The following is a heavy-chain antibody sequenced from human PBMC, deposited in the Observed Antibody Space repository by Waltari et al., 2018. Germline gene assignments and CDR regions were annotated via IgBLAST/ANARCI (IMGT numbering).Heavy chain of an antibody. J-gene: IGHJ4*02. CDR1: GATFSSYA. Sequence: QVQLVQSGAEVKQPGSSVKVSCKASGATFSSYALSWVRQASGQGLEWMGRIIPIFGTANYAQKFQGRVTITADKSTSTAYMELSSLRSEDTAVYYCANTPVGSSWLMYYFDYWGQGTLVTVSS. CDR2: IIPIFGTA. CDR3: ANTPVGSSWLMYYFDY. D-gene: IGHD6-13*01. V-gene: IGHV1-69*08.